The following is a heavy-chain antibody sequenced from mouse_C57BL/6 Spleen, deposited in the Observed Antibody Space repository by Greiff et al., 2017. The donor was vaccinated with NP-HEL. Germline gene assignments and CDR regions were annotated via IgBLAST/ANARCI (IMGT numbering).Heavy chain of an antibody. CDR1: GFSLTSYG. D-gene: IGHD4-1*01. V-gene: IGHV2-2*01. CDR3: ARNRELGRGYAMDY. Sequence: QVQLKESGPGLVQPSQSLSITCTVSGFSLTSYGVHWVRQSPGKGLEWLGVIWSGGSTDYNAAFISRLSISKDNSKSQVFFKMNSLQADDTAIYYCARNRELGRGYAMDYWGQGTSVTVSS. J-gene: IGHJ4*01. CDR2: IWSGGST.